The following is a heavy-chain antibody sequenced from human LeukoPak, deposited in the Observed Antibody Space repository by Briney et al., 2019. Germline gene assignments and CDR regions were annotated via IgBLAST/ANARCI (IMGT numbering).Heavy chain of an antibody. D-gene: IGHD3-22*01. CDR2: IDSSGVTT. CDR3: AKPTAGTMIGNFDY. J-gene: IGHJ4*02. CDR1: GFTFSSYA. Sequence: PGGSLRLSCAASGFTFSSYAMSWVRQAPGKGLEWVSAIDSSGVTTYYADSVKGRFTVSRDNSKNTLYLQMNSLRAEDTAVYYCAKPTAGTMIGNFDYWGQGTLVTVSS. V-gene: IGHV3-23*01.